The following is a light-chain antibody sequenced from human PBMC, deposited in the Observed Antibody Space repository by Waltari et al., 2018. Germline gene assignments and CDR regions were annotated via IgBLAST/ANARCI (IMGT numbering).Light chain of an antibody. CDR1: QSVRSN. Sequence: EIVMTQSPATLSVSPGERATLSCRASQSVRSNLAWYQQKPGQAPRLLIYGASTRANGIPARFSGSGSGIEFTLTISSLQSEDFAVYYCQQYNNWPPWTFGQGTKVEIK. CDR2: GAS. CDR3: QQYNNWPPWT. J-gene: IGKJ1*01. V-gene: IGKV3-15*01.